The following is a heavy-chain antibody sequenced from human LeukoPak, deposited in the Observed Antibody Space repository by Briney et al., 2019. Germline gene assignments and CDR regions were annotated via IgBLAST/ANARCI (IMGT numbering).Heavy chain of an antibody. D-gene: IGHD3-22*01. CDR1: GGSFSGYY. CDR2: INHSGST. Sequence: SSETLSLTCAVYGGSFSGYYWSWIRQPPGKGLEWIGEINHSGSTNYNPSLKSRVTISVDTSKNQFSLKLSSVTAADTAVYYCAREEDYYDSSGYYSSLWGQGTLVTVSS. J-gene: IGHJ4*02. CDR3: AREEDYYDSSGYYSSL. V-gene: IGHV4-34*01.